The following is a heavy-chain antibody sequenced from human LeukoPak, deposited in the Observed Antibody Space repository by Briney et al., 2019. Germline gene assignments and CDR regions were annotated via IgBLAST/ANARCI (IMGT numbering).Heavy chain of an antibody. Sequence: ASETLSLTCTISGGSISSYYRSWIRQPPGKGLEWIGYIYYTGSTNHNPSLKSRVTISVDTSKNQFSLKLSSVTAADTAVYYCARVVYSGYDFRGAMDVWGKGTTVTVSS. V-gene: IGHV4-59*01. CDR1: GGSISSYY. CDR2: IYYTGST. J-gene: IGHJ6*03. CDR3: ARVVYSGYDFRGAMDV. D-gene: IGHD5-12*01.